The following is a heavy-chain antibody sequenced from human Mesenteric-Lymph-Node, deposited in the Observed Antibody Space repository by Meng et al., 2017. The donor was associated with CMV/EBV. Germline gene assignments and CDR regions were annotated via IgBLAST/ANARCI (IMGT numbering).Heavy chain of an antibody. D-gene: IGHD4-11*01. Sequence: SETLSLTCTVSGGSISSSSYYWGWIRQPPGKGLEWIGGIYYSGSTYYNPSLKSRVTISVDTSKNQFSLKLSSVTAADTAVYYCARDLYSNYSYYYYYGMDVWGQGTTVTVSS. CDR1: GGSISSSSYY. CDR3: ARDLYSNYSYYYYYGMDV. CDR2: IYYSGST. V-gene: IGHV4-39*07. J-gene: IGHJ6*02.